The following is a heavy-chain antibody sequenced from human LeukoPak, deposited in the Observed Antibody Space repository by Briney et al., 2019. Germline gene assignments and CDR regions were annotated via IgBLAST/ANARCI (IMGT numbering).Heavy chain of an antibody. V-gene: IGHV3-30*04. Sequence: PGRSLRLSCAASGFTFSSYAMHWVRQAPGKGLEWVAVISYDGSNKYYADSVKGRFTISRDNSKNTLYLQMNSLRAEDTAVYYCARTCSGSCHFDYWGQGALVTVSS. CDR3: ARTCSGSCHFDY. D-gene: IGHD3-10*02. CDR2: ISYDGSNK. CDR1: GFTFSSYA. J-gene: IGHJ4*02.